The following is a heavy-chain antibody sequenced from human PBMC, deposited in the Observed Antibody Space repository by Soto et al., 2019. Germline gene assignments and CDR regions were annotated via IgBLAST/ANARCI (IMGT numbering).Heavy chain of an antibody. Sequence: QVQLQESGPGLVKPSETLSLTCTVSGGSISSYYWSWIRQPPGKGLGWIGYIYYSGSTNYNPSLKSRVTISVDTSKNQFSLKLSSVTAADTAVYYCARGGVTNYYFDYWGQGTLVTVSS. CDR3: ARGGVTNYYFDY. CDR1: GGSISSYY. D-gene: IGHD4-17*01. V-gene: IGHV4-59*01. CDR2: IYYSGST. J-gene: IGHJ4*02.